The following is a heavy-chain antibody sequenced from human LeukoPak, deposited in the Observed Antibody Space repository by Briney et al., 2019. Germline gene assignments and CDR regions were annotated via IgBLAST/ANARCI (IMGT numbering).Heavy chain of an antibody. D-gene: IGHD6-13*01. CDR3: ASCPAGSTWYGVFDY. J-gene: IGHJ4*02. V-gene: IGHV4-59*01. CDR1: AASIYGNY. Sequence: SQTLSLTCSVSAASIYGNYWSWVRQSPGKGLEWIGYVFNGGSTNYNPSLKSRVTMSLDTSREQFSLRLSSVTAADAAIYYCASCPAGSTWYGVFDYWSQGTLVTVSS. CDR2: VFNGGST.